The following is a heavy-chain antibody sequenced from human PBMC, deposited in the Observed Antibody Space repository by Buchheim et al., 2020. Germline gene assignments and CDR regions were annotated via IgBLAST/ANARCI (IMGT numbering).Heavy chain of an antibody. V-gene: IGHV4-34*12. CDR2: IIHRGST. CDR1: GESFSGYY. D-gene: IGHD4-11*01. Sequence: VHLQQWGAGLFKPSETLSLNCAVYGESFSGYYWSWIRQAPGKGLEWIGEIIHRGSTNYTSSLKTRVTMSLDTSRNELSLKMTSLTAAETAVYCYAYSKFAPLLDYWGQGTL. CDR3: AYSKFAPLLDY. J-gene: IGHJ4*02.